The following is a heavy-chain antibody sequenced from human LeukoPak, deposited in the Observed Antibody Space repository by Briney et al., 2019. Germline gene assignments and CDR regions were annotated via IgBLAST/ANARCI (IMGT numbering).Heavy chain of an antibody. J-gene: IGHJ4*02. V-gene: IGHV4-59*01. CDR1: GGSISSYY. D-gene: IGHD6-13*01. Sequence: SETQSLTCTVSGGSISSYYWSWIRQPPGKGLEWIGYIYYSGSTNYNPSLKSRVTISVDTSKNQFSLKLSSVTAADTAVYYCARGGSGRYSSSWYTVLTYWGQGTLVTVSS. CDR3: ARGGSGRYSSSWYTVLTY. CDR2: IYYSGST.